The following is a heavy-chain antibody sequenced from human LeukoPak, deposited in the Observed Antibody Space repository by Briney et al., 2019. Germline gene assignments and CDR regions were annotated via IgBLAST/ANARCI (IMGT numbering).Heavy chain of an antibody. D-gene: IGHD3-3*01. V-gene: IGHV4-34*01. J-gene: IGHJ4*02. CDR2: INHSGST. Sequence: PSETLSLTCAVYGGSFSGYYWSWIRQPLGKGLEWIGEINHSGSTNYNPSLKSRVTISVDTSKNQFSLKLSSVTAADTAVYYCARGDFWSGYPFDYWGQGTLVTVSS. CDR3: ARGDFWSGYPFDY. CDR1: GGSFSGYY.